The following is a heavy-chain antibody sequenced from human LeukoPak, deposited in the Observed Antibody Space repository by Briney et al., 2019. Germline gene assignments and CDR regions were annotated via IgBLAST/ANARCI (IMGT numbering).Heavy chain of an antibody. CDR1: GFTFSDYW. CDR2: INTDGSTI. V-gene: IGHV3-74*01. CDR3: AKSAVAGTLGYFDY. D-gene: IGHD6-19*01. J-gene: IGHJ4*02. Sequence: GGSLRLSCAASGFTFSDYWLHWVRQAPGKGLVWVSRINTDGSTINYAGSVKGRFTISRDNSKNTLYLQMNSLRAEDTAVYYCAKSAVAGTLGYFDYWGQGTLVAVSS.